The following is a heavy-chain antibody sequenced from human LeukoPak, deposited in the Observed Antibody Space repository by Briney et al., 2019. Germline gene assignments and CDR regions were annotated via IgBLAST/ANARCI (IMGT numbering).Heavy chain of an antibody. Sequence: GGSLRLSCAASGFTFSSYWMSGVRQAPGKGLEWVANIKQDGSEKYYVDSVKGRFTISRDNAKNSLYLQMNSLRAEDTAVYYCARKRYCSGGSCTDGFQHWGQGTLVTVSS. D-gene: IGHD2-15*01. V-gene: IGHV3-7*01. CDR1: GFTFSSYW. CDR2: IKQDGSEK. J-gene: IGHJ1*01. CDR3: ARKRYCSGGSCTDGFQH.